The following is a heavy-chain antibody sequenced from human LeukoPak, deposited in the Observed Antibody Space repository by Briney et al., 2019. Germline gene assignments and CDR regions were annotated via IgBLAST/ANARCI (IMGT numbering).Heavy chain of an antibody. J-gene: IGHJ4*02. CDR3: ARAGYYLSPYFFDY. CDR1: GFTFSTYT. V-gene: IGHV3-30-3*01. D-gene: IGHD3-3*01. Sequence: GRSLRLSCAASGFTFSTYTMHWVRQAPGKGLEWVAFISFDGSNTYYADSVKGRFTISRDNSKNTLYLQMNSPRAEDTAVYYCARAGYYLSPYFFDYWGQGTLVTVSS. CDR2: ISFDGSNT.